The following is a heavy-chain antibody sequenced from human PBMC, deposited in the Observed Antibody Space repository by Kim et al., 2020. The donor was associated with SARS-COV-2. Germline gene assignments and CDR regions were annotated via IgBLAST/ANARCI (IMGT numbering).Heavy chain of an antibody. CDR1: GGSISSGGYY. D-gene: IGHD3-3*01. CDR2: IYYSGST. J-gene: IGHJ2*01. V-gene: IGHV4-31*03. CDR3: ARGGDGVVENWYFDL. Sequence: SETLSLTCTVSGGSISSGGYYWSWIRQHPGKGLEWIGYIYYSGSTYYNPSPKSRVTISVDTSKNQFSLKLSSVTAADTAVYYCARGGDGVVENWYFDLWGRGALVTVSS.